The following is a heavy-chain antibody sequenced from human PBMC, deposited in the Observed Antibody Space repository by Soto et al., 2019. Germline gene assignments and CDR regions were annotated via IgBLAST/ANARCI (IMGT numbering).Heavy chain of an antibody. CDR2: IIPIFGTA. J-gene: IGHJ5*02. CDR3: ARARGGCSSTSCYNKGFNWFDP. V-gene: IGHV1-69*01. Sequence: QVQLVQSGAEVKKPGSSVKVSCKASGGTFSSYAISWVRQAPGQGLEWMGGIIPIFGTANYAQKFQGRVTINADESTSTAYIALGSLRSEDTAVYYCARARGGCSSTSCYNKGFNWFDPWGQGTLVTVSS. D-gene: IGHD2-2*02. CDR1: GGTFSSYA.